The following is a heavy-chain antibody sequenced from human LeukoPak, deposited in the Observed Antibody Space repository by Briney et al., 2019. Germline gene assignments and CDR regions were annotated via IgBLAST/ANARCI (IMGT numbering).Heavy chain of an antibody. V-gene: IGHV3-21*01. D-gene: IGHD5-18*01. CDR1: GFTFSSYS. CDR3: AREEYSYGLNYYYYMDV. Sequence: SGGSLRLSCAASGFTFSSYSMNWVRQAPGKGLEWVSSISSSSSYIYYADSVKGRFTISRDNAKNSLYLQMNSLRAEDTAVYYCAREEYSYGLNYYYYMDVWGKGTTVTVSS. J-gene: IGHJ6*03. CDR2: ISSSSSYI.